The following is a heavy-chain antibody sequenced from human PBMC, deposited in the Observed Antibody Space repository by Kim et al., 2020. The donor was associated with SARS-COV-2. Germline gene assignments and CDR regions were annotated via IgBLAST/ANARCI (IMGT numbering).Heavy chain of an antibody. CDR2: FNPEDGEP. V-gene: IGHV1-24*01. CDR3: ATASDKAGRLFPTARPYFYGMDV. CDR1: GYTLAESS. J-gene: IGHJ6*02. D-gene: IGHD6-6*01. Sequence: ASVKVSCKVSGYTLAESSVHWVRQAPGKGLEWMGGFNPEDGEPIYAQSFQGKITMIDDTLSDTSYMELSGLRSEDTAVYFCATASDKAGRLFPTARPYFYGMDVWGQGTTVSVSS.